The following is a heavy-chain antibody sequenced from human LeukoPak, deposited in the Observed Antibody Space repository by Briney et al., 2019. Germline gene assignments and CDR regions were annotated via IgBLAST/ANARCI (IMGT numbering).Heavy chain of an antibody. J-gene: IGHJ4*02. CDR2: ISAYNGNT. D-gene: IGHD1-26*01. CDR1: GSTFTSYG. V-gene: IGHV1-18*01. Sequence: ASVKVSCKASGSTFTSYGTSWVRQPPAQGLEWMGWISAYNGNTNYAQNHQGRVTMTTDTSTSSAYMELRSLRSDDTAVCYCAREFSGSYYYIDYWGQGTLVTVSS. CDR3: AREFSGSYYYIDY.